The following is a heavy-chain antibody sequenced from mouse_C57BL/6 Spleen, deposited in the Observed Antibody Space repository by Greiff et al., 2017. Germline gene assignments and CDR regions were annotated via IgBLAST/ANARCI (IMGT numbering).Heavy chain of an antibody. CDR2: IDPSDSET. CDR3: ARSGYSNYRPAWFAY. CDR1: GYTFTSYW. D-gene: IGHD2-5*01. V-gene: IGHV1-52*01. Sequence: QVQLQQPGAELVRPGSSVKLSCKASGYTFTSYWMHWVKQRPIQGLEWIGNIDPSDSETHYNQKFKDKATLTVDKSSSTAYMQLSSLTSEDSAVYYCARSGYSNYRPAWFAYWGQGTLVTVSA. J-gene: IGHJ3*01.